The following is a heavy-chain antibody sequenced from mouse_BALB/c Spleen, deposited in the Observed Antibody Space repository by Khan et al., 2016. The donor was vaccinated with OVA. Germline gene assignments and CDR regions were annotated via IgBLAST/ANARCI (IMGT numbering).Heavy chain of an antibody. CDR3: ARIYGGDFDY. CDR1: GYSFTGYF. J-gene: IGHJ2*01. Sequence: VQLKESGPELVKPGASVKISCKASGYSFTGYFMNWVMQSHGKSLEWIGRINPHIGETFYNQKFKGKATLTVDESSSTAYMELRRLASEDSAVYYCARIYGGDFDYWGQGTPLTVSS. V-gene: IGHV1-20*02. D-gene: IGHD1-1*02. CDR2: INPHIGET.